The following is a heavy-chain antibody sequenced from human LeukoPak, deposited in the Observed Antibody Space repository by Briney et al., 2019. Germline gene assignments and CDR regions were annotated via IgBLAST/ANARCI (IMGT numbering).Heavy chain of an antibody. Sequence: SVKVSCKASGGTFSSYAISWVRQAPGQGLEWMGGIIPIFGTANYAQKFQGRVTITTDESTSTAYMELSSLRSEETAVYYCARGITMIGNYYYMDVWGKGTTVTVSS. D-gene: IGHD3-22*01. J-gene: IGHJ6*03. CDR1: GGTFSSYA. CDR3: ARGITMIGNYYYMDV. V-gene: IGHV1-69*05. CDR2: IIPIFGTA.